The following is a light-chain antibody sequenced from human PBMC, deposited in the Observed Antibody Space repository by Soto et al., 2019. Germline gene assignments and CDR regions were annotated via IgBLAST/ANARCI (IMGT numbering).Light chain of an antibody. CDR1: QSISTY. CDR2: AAS. V-gene: IGKV1-39*01. CDR3: QQRSNWPPVT. J-gene: IGKJ4*01. Sequence: DILMTQSPSSLSASVGDRVTITCRASQSISTYLHWYQQKPGKAPNLLIYAASTLQSGVPSRFSGSGSGTNFTLTISSLEPEDFAVYYCQQRSNWPPVTFGGGTKVDIK.